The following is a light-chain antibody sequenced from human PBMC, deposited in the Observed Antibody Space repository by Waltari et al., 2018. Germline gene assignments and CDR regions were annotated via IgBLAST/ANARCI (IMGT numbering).Light chain of an antibody. Sequence: EIVLAQSPGTLSLSPGERATLSCRASQSVDSTYLAWYQQKPGQAPRLLIPGASRRATGIPDRFSGSGSGADFTLTISRLEPEDFAVYYCQQYGSSPFTFGPGTKVDIK. J-gene: IGKJ3*01. V-gene: IGKV3-20*01. CDR2: GAS. CDR3: QQYGSSPFT. CDR1: QSVDSTY.